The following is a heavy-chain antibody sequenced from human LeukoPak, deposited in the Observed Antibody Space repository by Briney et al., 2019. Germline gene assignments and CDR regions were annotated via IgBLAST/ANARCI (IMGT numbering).Heavy chain of an antibody. CDR2: IRSKAYGGTT. CDR3: TRGRVGATTGYYFDY. Sequence: GGSLRLSCTASGFTFGDYAMSWFRQAPGKGLEGGGFIRSKAYGGTTEYAASVKGRFTISRDDSKSIAYLQMNSLKTEDTAVYYCTRGRVGATTGYYFDYWGQGTLVTVSS. J-gene: IGHJ4*02. CDR1: GFTFGDYA. D-gene: IGHD1-26*01. V-gene: IGHV3-49*03.